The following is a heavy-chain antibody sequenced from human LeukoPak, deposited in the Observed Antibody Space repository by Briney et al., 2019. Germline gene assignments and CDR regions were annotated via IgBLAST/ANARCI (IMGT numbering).Heavy chain of an antibody. Sequence: GESLKISCKASGYDFTNFWLAWVRQVPGKGTEWMGIIWPDDSDDRYNTSFEGQVTISADKSINTAHLPWGSLQASDTAIYYFARHSQRFLGSCSNDYWGQGTLVTVSP. D-gene: IGHD3-10*01. V-gene: IGHV5-51*01. CDR3: ARHSQRFLGSCSNDY. CDR1: GYDFTNFW. J-gene: IGHJ4*01. CDR2: IWPDDSDD.